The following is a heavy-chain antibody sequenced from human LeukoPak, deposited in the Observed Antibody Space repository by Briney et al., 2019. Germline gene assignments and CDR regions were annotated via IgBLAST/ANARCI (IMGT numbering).Heavy chain of an antibody. J-gene: IGHJ4*02. CDR1: GGSISSGDYY. D-gene: IGHD3-10*01. CDR2: IYYSGST. CDR3: ARLPTMVRGVITRLIDY. V-gene: IGHV4-30-4*01. Sequence: SEILSLTCTVSGGSISSGDYYWSWIRQPPGKGLEWIGYIYYSGSTYYNPSLKSRVTISVDTSKNQFSLKLSSVTAADTAVYYCARLPTMVRGVITRLIDYWGQGTLVTVSS.